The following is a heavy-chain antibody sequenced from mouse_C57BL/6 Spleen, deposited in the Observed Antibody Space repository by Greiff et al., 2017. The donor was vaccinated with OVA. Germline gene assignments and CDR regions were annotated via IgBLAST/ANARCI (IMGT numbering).Heavy chain of an antibody. CDR2: IYPGSGST. J-gene: IGHJ1*03. Sequence: QVQLKQPGAELVKPGASVKMSCKASGYTFTSYWITWVKQRPGQGLEWIGDIYPGSGSTNYNEKFKSKATLTVDTSSSTAYMQLSSLTSEDSAVYYCASVANWDWYFDVWGTGTTVTVSS. CDR1: GYTFTSYW. V-gene: IGHV1-55*01. CDR3: ASVANWDWYFDV. D-gene: IGHD4-1*01.